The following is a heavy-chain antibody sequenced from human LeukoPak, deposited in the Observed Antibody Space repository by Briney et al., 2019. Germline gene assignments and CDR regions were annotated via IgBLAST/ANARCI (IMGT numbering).Heavy chain of an antibody. CDR2: FNHSGST. CDR1: GGSFSGYY. V-gene: IGHV4-34*01. D-gene: IGHD3-9*01. CDR3: ATFMNSNYDILTGSPGAFDI. J-gene: IGHJ3*02. Sequence: SETLSLTCAVYGGSFSGYYWSWIRQPPGKGLEWIGEFNHSGSTNYNPSLKSRVTISVDTSKNQFSLKLSSVTAADTAVYYCATFMNSNYDILTGSPGAFDIWGQGTMVTVSS.